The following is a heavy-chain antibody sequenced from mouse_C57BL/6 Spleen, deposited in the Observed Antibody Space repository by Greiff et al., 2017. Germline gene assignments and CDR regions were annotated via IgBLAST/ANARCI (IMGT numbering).Heavy chain of an antibody. CDR2: INPSSGYT. V-gene: IGHV1-4*01. Sequence: QVQLQQSGAELARPGASVKMSCKASGYTFTSYTMHWVKPRPGQGLEWIGYINPSSGYTKYNQKFKDKATLTADKSSSTAYMQLSSLTSEDSAVYYCARSNDYDEAMDYWGQGTSVTVSS. D-gene: IGHD2-4*01. CDR1: GYTFTSYT. CDR3: ARSNDYDEAMDY. J-gene: IGHJ4*01.